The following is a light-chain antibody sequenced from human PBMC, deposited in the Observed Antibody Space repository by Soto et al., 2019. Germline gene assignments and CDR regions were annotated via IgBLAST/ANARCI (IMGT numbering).Light chain of an antibody. CDR3: QQYGSSSTWT. CDR1: QSVSSAY. V-gene: IGKV3-20*01. J-gene: IGKJ1*01. CDR2: AAS. Sequence: EIVLTQSPGTLSLSAGERATLSCRDSQSVSSAYLAWYQHKPGQPPTRLIYAASSRVTGIPDRFSGSGSGTDFTLTISRLEPEDFAVYYCQQYGSSSTWTFGQGTKVEIK.